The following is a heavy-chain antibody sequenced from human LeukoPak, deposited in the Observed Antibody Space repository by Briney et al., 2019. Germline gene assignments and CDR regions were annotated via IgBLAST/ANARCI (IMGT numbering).Heavy chain of an antibody. CDR3: ARLDYPPL. Sequence: SETLSLTCTVSGGSISSSSYYWGWIRQPPGKGLEWIGSIYYSGSTYYNPSLKSRDTISVDTTKNQFSLKLTSVTAADTAVYYCARLDYPPLRGQGTLVTVSS. V-gene: IGHV4-39*01. CDR1: GGSISSSSYY. J-gene: IGHJ4*02. CDR2: IYYSGST. D-gene: IGHD3/OR15-3a*01.